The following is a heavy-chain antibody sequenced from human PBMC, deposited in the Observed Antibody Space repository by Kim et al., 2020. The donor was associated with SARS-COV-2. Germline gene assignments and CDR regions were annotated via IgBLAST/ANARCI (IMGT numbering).Heavy chain of an antibody. V-gene: IGHV5-51*01. D-gene: IGHD2-8*02. Sequence: GESLKISCKGSGYSFTTYWIGWVRQMPGKGLEWMGIIFPGDSDTRYSPSFQGQVTISADKSISTAYLQWSSLKASDTAMYYCARSADCTGGVCYTGHYYFDYWGQGTLVTVSS. CDR1: GYSFTTYW. CDR3: ARSADCTGGVCYTGHYYFDY. CDR2: IFPGDSDT. J-gene: IGHJ4*02.